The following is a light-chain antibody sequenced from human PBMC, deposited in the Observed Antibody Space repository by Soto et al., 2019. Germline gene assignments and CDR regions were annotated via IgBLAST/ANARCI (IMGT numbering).Light chain of an antibody. CDR1: QTISSW. V-gene: IGKV1-5*03. J-gene: IGKJ1*01. Sequence: IQMTQSPSTLSGSVGDGVSITCRASQTISSWLAWYQQKPGKAPKLPIYKASTLKSGVPSRFSGSGSGTEFTLTISSLQPDDFATYYCQQYNVYSWTFGQGTKVDIK. CDR3: QQYNVYSWT. CDR2: KAS.